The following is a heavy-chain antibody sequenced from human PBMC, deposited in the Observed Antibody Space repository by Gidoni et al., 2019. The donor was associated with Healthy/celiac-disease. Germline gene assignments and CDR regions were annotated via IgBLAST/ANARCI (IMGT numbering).Heavy chain of an antibody. CDR1: GFTFSSYS. CDR2: ISSSSSYI. J-gene: IGHJ4*02. CDR3: ARENDYGDYEVGY. Sequence: EVQLVESGGGLVKPGGSLRLSCAASGFTFSSYSMNWVRQAPGKGLDWVSSISSSSSYIYYADSVKGRFTISRDNAKNSLYLQMNSLRAEDTAVYYCARENDYGDYEVGYWGQGTLVTVSS. D-gene: IGHD4-17*01. V-gene: IGHV3-21*01.